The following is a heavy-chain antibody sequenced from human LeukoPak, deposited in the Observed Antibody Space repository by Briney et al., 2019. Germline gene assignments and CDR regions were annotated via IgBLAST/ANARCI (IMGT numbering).Heavy chain of an antibody. CDR3: ARLSSDSSGYFHLSDY. V-gene: IGHV5-51*01. Sequence: GESLKISCKGSGYSFTSYWIGWVRQMPGKGLEWMGIIYPGDSDTRYSPSFQGQVTISADKSISTAYLQWSSLKASDTAMYYCARLSSDSSGYFHLSDYWGQGTLVTLSS. D-gene: IGHD3-22*01. CDR2: IYPGDSDT. CDR1: GYSFTSYW. J-gene: IGHJ4*02.